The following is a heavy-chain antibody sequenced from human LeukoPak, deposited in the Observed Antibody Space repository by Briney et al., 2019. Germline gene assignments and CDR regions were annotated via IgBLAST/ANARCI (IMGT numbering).Heavy chain of an antibody. CDR2: IYPSGST. V-gene: IGHV4-4*07. CDR1: GGSISSYY. Sequence: SETLSLTCTVSGGSISSYYWSWIRQPAGKGLEWIGRIYPSGSTNYNPSLKSRVTMSVDTSKNQVSLKLNSVTAADTAVYFCAKHYYDSSGFDSWGQGTLVTVSS. CDR3: AKHYYDSSGFDS. D-gene: IGHD3-22*01. J-gene: IGHJ4*02.